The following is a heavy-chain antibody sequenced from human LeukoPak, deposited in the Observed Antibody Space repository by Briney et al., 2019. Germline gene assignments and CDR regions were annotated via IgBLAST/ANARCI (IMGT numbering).Heavy chain of an antibody. Sequence: GGSLRLSCAASGFTFSTYWVHWIRQAPGKGLMWVSRITPDGTTTNHADFVKGRFTISRDNAKNTLYLQMNSLRAEDTAVYYCARELDTAMVYDYWGQGTLVTVSS. CDR3: ARELDTAMVYDY. D-gene: IGHD5-18*01. CDR1: GFTFSTYW. J-gene: IGHJ4*02. CDR2: ITPDGTTT. V-gene: IGHV3-74*01.